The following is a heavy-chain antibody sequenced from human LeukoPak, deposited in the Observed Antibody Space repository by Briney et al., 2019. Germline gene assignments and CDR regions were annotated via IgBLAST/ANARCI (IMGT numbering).Heavy chain of an antibody. CDR1: GGTFSSYA. CDR3: ARGSYYDSSGYAPPKNWFDP. V-gene: IGHV1-69*04. CDR2: IIPIFGIA. J-gene: IGHJ5*02. Sequence: SVKVSCKASGGTFSSYAISWVRQAPGQGLEWMGRIIPIFGIANYAQKFQGRVTITADKSTSTAYMGLSSLRSEDTAVYYCARGSYYDSSGYAPPKNWFDPWGQGTLVTVSS. D-gene: IGHD3-22*01.